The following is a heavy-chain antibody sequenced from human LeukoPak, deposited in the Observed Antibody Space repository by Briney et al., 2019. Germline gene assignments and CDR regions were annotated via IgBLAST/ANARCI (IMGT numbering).Heavy chain of an antibody. D-gene: IGHD5-24*01. CDR3: ASTRRDGYNYWAY. CDR1: GFTFSSYW. V-gene: IGHV3-74*01. CDR2: INTDGSST. J-gene: IGHJ4*02. Sequence: GWSLRLSCAASGFTFSSYWMHWVRQAPGKGLVWVSRINTDGSSTNYADSVKGRFTISRDNAKNTLYLQMNSLRAEDTAVYYCASTRRDGYNYWAYWGQGTLVTVSS.